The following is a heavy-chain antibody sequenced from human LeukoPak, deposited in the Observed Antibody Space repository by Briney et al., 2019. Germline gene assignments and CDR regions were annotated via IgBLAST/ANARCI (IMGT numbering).Heavy chain of an antibody. Sequence: GGSLRLSCAASGFTVSSNYMGWVRQAPGKGLEWVSVIYSGGSTYYADSVKGRFTISRDNSKNTLYLQMNSLRAEDTAVYYCARQVSGNYYGGYWGQGTLVTVSS. CDR3: ARQVSGNYYGGY. V-gene: IGHV3-66*04. J-gene: IGHJ1*01. D-gene: IGHD1-26*01. CDR2: IYSGGST. CDR1: GFTVSSNY.